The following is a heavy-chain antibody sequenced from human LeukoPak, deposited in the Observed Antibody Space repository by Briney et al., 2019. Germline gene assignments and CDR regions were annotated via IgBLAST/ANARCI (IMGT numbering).Heavy chain of an antibody. V-gene: IGHV3-21*01. J-gene: IGHJ3*02. CDR3: ARDRNYDFWSGTRRDAFDI. CDR2: ISSSSSYI. D-gene: IGHD3-3*01. CDR1: GFTFSSYS. Sequence: GGSLRLSCAASGFTFSSYSMNLVRQAPGKGLELVSSISSSSSYIYYSDSVKGRFPISRDNAKNSLYLQMNSLRAEDTAVYCCARDRNYDFWSGTRRDAFDIWGQGKMVTVSS.